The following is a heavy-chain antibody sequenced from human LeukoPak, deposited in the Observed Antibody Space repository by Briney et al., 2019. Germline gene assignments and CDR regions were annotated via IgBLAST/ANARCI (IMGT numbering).Heavy chain of an antibody. CDR1: GFTFSGFA. J-gene: IGHJ4*02. CDR3: AKDRIPDVYYSIDS. CDR2: IFGNGVTT. D-gene: IGHD3-10*01. Sequence: SGGSLRLSCAASGFTFSGFAMNWVRQAPGEWLEWVSGIFGNGVTTYYADSLKGRFTIARDNSKNILYLQINSLRVKYTAMYDGAKDRIPDVYYSIDSWGQGTLVTDSS. V-gene: IGHV3-23*01.